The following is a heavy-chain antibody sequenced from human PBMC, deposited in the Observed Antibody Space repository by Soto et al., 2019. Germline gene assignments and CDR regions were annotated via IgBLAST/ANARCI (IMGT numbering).Heavy chain of an antibody. V-gene: IGHV3-30-3*01. Sequence: GGSLRLSCAASGFTFSSYAMHWVRQAPGKGLEWVAVISYDGSNKYYADSVKGRFTISRDNSKNTLYLQMNSLRAEDTAVYYCAREDEGWFDPWGQGTLVTVSS. J-gene: IGHJ5*02. CDR2: ISYDGSNK. CDR3: AREDEGWFDP. CDR1: GFTFSSYA.